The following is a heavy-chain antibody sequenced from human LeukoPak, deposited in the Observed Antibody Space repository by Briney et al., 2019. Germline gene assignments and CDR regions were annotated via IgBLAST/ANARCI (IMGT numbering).Heavy chain of an antibody. Sequence: SGGSLRLSCAASGFTFSNYGMHWVRQAPGKGLEWVSSISSSSSYIYYADSVKGRFTISRDNAKNSLYLQMNSLRAEDTAVYYCARDRQVGATTRWRIERNFDYWGQGTLVTVSS. CDR1: GFTFSNYG. J-gene: IGHJ4*02. V-gene: IGHV3-21*01. D-gene: IGHD1-26*01. CDR2: ISSSSSYI. CDR3: ARDRQVGATTRWRIERNFDY.